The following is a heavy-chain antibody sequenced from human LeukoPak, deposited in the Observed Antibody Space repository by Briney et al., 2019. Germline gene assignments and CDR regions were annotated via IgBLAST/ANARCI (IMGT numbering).Heavy chain of an antibody. CDR1: GGSINYYY. Sequence: PSETLSLTCTVSGGSINYYYWMWIRQPPGKGLEWIGYIYYSGSTYYNPSLKSRVTISVDTSKNQFSLKLSSVTAADTAVYYCARVWYYYDSSGYSDWGQGTLVTVSS. CDR2: IYYSGST. V-gene: IGHV4-59*08. CDR3: ARVWYYYDSSGYSD. D-gene: IGHD3-22*01. J-gene: IGHJ4*02.